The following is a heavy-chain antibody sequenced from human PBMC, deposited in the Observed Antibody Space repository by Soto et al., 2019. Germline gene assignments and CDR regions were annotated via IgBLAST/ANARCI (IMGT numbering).Heavy chain of an antibody. J-gene: IGHJ4*02. D-gene: IGHD6-13*01. V-gene: IGHV3-23*01. CDR1: GFTFSTSA. Sequence: EVQVLESGGDLVQPGGSLRLSCAASGFTFSTSAMSWVRQAPGEGLEWVSSINNSGGKTYYADSVKGRFTVSRDNSKNTLHLLVNSLRAEDTAVYYCATGISNLGFWGQGTLVTVSS. CDR2: INNSGGKT. CDR3: ATGISNLGF.